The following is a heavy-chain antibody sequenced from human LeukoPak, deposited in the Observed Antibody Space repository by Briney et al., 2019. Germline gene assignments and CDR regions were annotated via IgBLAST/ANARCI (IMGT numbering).Heavy chain of an antibody. J-gene: IGHJ6*03. D-gene: IGHD2/OR15-2a*01. CDR1: GYTLTELS. Sequence: ASVKVSCKVSGYTLTELSMHWVRQAPGKGLEWVGGFDPEDGETIYAQKFQGRVTMTEDTSTDTAYMELSSLRSEDTAVYYCATDATGEYYMDVWGKGTTVTVS. CDR2: FDPEDGET. CDR3: ATDATGEYYMDV. V-gene: IGHV1-24*01.